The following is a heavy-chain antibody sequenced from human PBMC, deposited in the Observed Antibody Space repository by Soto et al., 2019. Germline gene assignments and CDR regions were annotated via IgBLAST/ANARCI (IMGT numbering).Heavy chain of an antibody. CDR3: ARGGGEGGDYWDRGYYYYYMDV. J-gene: IGHJ6*03. CDR1: GGSISSGGYY. Sequence: SETLSLTCTVSGGSISSGGYYWSWIRQHPGKGLEWIGYIYYSGSTYYNPSLKSRVTISVDTSKNQFSLKLSSVTAADTAVYYCARGGGEGGDYWDRGYYYYYMDVWGKGTTVTVSS. D-gene: IGHD4-17*01. CDR2: IYYSGST. V-gene: IGHV4-31*03.